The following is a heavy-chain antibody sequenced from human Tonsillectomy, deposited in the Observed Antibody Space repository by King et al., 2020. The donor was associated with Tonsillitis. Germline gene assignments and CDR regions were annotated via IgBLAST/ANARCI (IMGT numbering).Heavy chain of an antibody. CDR3: ASGERSGD. V-gene: IGHV4-34*01. D-gene: IGHD1-1*01. J-gene: IGHJ4*02. CDR1: GGSFSSFY. CDR2: INHSGST. Sequence: QVQLQQWGAGLLKPSETLSLTCAVYGGSFSSFYWSWIRQPPGKGLEWIGEINHSGSTNCNPSVKSRVTISVDRSKNQFSLKLSSVTAADTAVYYCASGERSGDWGQGTLVTVSS.